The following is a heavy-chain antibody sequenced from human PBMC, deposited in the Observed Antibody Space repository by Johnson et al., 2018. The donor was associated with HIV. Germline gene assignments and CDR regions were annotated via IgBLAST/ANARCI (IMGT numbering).Heavy chain of an antibody. CDR2: ISWNSANI. CDR3: AREGGGSLDDAFDI. Sequence: VQLVESGGGVVQPGRSLRLSCAASGFTFSSYDMHWVRQATGRGLEWVSGISWNSANIGHADSVKGRFTISRDNAKNSLYLQMNSLRAEYTALYYCAREGGGSLDDAFDIWGQGTMVTVSS. CDR1: GFTFSSYD. D-gene: IGHD1-26*01. J-gene: IGHJ3*02. V-gene: IGHV3-9*01.